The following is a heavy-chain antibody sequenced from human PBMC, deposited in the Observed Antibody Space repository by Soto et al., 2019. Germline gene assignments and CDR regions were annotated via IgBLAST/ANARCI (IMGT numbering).Heavy chain of an antibody. V-gene: IGHV3-33*01. Sequence: QVQLVESGGGVVQPGRSLRLSCAASGFTFSSYGMHWVRQAPGKGLEWVAVIWYDGSNKYYADSVKGRFTISRDNSKNTLYLQMNSLRAEDTAVYYCARMRGCSSSWRRAYYYYYGMDVWGQGTTVTVSS. CDR1: GFTFSSYG. CDR3: ARMRGCSSSWRRAYYYYYGMDV. D-gene: IGHD6-13*01. J-gene: IGHJ6*02. CDR2: IWYDGSNK.